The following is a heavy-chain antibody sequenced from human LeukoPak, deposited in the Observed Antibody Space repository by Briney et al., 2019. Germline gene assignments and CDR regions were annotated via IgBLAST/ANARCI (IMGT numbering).Heavy chain of an antibody. V-gene: IGHV3-7*01. CDR2: INLHGSDR. Sequence: GGSLRLSCAASGFTFSNYWMTWVRQAPGRGLEWVANINLHGSDRDYVDSVKGRFTISRDNAENSLYLQMTSLRAEDTAVYYCARGIISGVDWFDPWGQGTLVTVSS. CDR3: ARGIISGVDWFDP. CDR1: GFTFSNYW. J-gene: IGHJ5*02. D-gene: IGHD3-10*01.